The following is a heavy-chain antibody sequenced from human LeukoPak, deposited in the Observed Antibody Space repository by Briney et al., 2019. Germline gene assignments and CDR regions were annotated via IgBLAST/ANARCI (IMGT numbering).Heavy chain of an antibody. J-gene: IGHJ4*02. V-gene: IGHV1-2*02. CDR1: GYTFTSYY. D-gene: IGHD2-15*01. CDR3: ARAFCSGGSCYSEGDYFDY. Sequence: ASVKVSCKASGYTFTSYYMHWVRQAPGQGLEWLGWINPNSGGTNYAQKFQGRVTMTRDTSISTAYMELSRLRSDDTAVYYCARAFCSGGSCYSEGDYFDYWGQGTLVTVSS. CDR2: INPNSGGT.